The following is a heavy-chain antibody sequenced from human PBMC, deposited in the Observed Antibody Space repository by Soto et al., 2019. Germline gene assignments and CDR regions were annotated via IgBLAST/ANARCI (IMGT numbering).Heavy chain of an antibody. J-gene: IGHJ6*02. V-gene: IGHV1-2*02. CDR1: GYTFTAYY. Sequence: QVQLEQSGAELKEPGDSVRVSCEASGYTFTAYYIHWVRQAPGQGLEWMGWINPRFGDTSYAQDFQGRVSMTRDTSISTVYMELSRLTSDDTAIYYCARNMDYYYGPGSGNGHGFWGQGTTVTVFS. D-gene: IGHD3-10*01. CDR3: ARNMDYYYGPGSGNGHGF. CDR2: INPRFGDT.